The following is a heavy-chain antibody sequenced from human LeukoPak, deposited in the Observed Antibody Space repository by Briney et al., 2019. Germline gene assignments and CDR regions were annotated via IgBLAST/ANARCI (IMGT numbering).Heavy chain of an antibody. CDR3: ARAYSRLLY. J-gene: IGHJ4*02. V-gene: IGHV4-38-2*01. D-gene: IGHD4-11*01. CDR2: SYHGGST. CDR1: GYSISSGYY. Sequence: SETLCLTCAVSGYSISSGYYWGWLRQPPGRGREWIGSSYHGGSTYYNPSLKSRVTISVDTSKNQFSLKLSSVTAADTAVYYCARAYSRLLYWGQGTLVTVSS.